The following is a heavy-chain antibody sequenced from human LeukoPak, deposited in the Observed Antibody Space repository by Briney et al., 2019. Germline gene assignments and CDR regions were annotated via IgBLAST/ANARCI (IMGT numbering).Heavy chain of an antibody. J-gene: IGHJ4*02. Sequence: PSETLSLTCTVSGGSISSYYWSWIRQPPGKGLEWIGYIYYSGSTYYNPSLKSRVTISVDTSKNQFSLKLSSVTAADTAVYYCARRPGGSSGWYEYYFDYWGQGTLVTVSS. V-gene: IGHV4-59*04. CDR3: ARRPGGSSGWYEYYFDY. CDR2: IYYSGST. CDR1: GGSISSYY. D-gene: IGHD6-19*01.